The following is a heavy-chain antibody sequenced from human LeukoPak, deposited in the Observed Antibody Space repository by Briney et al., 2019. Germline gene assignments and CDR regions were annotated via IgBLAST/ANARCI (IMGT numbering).Heavy chain of an antibody. D-gene: IGHD3-22*01. V-gene: IGHV1-69*05. CDR1: GGTFSSYA. CDR3: AGSRGVVITYFDY. Sequence: SVKVSCKASGGTFSSYAISWVRQAPGQGLEWMGGIIPIFGTANYAQKFQGRVAITTDESTSTAYMELSSLRSEDTAVYYCAGSRGVVITYFDYWGQGTLVTVSS. CDR2: IIPIFGTA. J-gene: IGHJ4*02.